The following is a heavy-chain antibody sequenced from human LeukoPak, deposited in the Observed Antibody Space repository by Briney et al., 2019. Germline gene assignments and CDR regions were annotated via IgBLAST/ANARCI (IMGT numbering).Heavy chain of an antibody. D-gene: IGHD6-19*01. V-gene: IGHV4-39*02. CDR2: IYSSGST. CDR1: GDSISSSYFY. CDR3: AGEYSSDNNLDY. J-gene: IGHJ4*02. Sequence: SETLSLTCTVSGDSISSSYFYWAWIRQPPGKGLQWIGSIYSSGSTYYSPSLKSRVTISVDTSKNQFSLKLSSVTAADTAVYYCAGEYSSDNNLDYWGQGTLVTVSS.